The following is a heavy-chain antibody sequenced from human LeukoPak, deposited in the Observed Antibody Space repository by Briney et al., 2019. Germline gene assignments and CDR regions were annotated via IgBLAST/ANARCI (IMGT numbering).Heavy chain of an antibody. D-gene: IGHD3-22*01. Sequence: GGSLRLSCGASGFTFSDYSMNWVRQAPGEGLEWLSYITSTSDTIYYADSVKGRFTSSRDNAKNSVYLQMNSLRAEDTAVYYCARSSGYPFFDYWGQGTLVTVSS. J-gene: IGHJ4*02. CDR1: GFTFSDYS. CDR2: ITSTSDTI. V-gene: IGHV3-48*01. CDR3: ARSSGYPFFDY.